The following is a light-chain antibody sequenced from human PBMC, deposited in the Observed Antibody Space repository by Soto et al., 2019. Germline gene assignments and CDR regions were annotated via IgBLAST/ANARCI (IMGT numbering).Light chain of an antibody. CDR1: FSDLHTYTF. V-gene: IGLV2-14*01. CDR2: DVS. Sequence: QSVLSQPASVSGSPGQSSTISCTCTFSDLHTYTFGSWFRQHPGKAPKLMIYDVSSRPSGVSDRFSGSKSGKAASLTISGLQAEDEADYYFCIYTDTSWVFGGGTKVTVL. CDR3: CIYTDTSWV. J-gene: IGLJ3*02.